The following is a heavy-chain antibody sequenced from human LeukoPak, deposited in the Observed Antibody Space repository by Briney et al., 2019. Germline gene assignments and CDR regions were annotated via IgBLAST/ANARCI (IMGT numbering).Heavy chain of an antibody. J-gene: IGHJ4*02. D-gene: IGHD2/OR15-2a*01. CDR1: GFTFSSYS. V-gene: IGHV3-21*01. CDR3: ARDESSQTYLYYFDY. CDR2: ISSSSSYI. Sequence: PGGSLRLSCAASGFTFSSYSMNWVRQAPGKGLEWVSSISSSSSYIYYADSVKGRFTISRDNAKNSLYLQMNSLRAEDTAVYCCARDESSQTYLYYFDYWGQGTLVTVSS.